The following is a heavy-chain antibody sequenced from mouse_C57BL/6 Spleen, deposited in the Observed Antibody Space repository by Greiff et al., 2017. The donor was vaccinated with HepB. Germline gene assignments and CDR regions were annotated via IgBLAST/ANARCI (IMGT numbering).Heavy chain of an antibody. D-gene: IGHD1-1*02. CDR3: DKRGSYAYDMDY. V-gene: IGHV2-9*01. J-gene: IGHJ4*01. CDR2: IWGGGST. Sequence: QVQLKESGPGLVAPSPCLSITCTVSGFSLTSYGVDWVRQPPGQGLEWLGVIWGGGSTNYYSALMSRLSISKDNSKSQVFLKMNSLQTDDTAMYYCDKRGSYAYDMDYWGQGTSVTVSS. CDR1: GFSLTSYG.